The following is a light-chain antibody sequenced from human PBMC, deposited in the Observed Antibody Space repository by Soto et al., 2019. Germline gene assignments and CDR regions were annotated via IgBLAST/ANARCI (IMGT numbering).Light chain of an antibody. V-gene: IGKV3-20*01. CDR3: QHYNSYSEA. CDR2: GAS. CDR1: QTVSSSY. J-gene: IGKJ1*01. Sequence: EIILTQSPDTLSLSPGERATLSCRASQTVSSSYLAWYQQKPGQAPRLLIYGASSRATGIPDRFSGSGSGTDFTLTISSLQPDDFATYYCQHYNSYSEAFGQGTKVDIK.